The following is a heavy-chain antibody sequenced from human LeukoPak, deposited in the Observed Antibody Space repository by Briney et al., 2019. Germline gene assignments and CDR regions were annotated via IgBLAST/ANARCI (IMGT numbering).Heavy chain of an antibody. J-gene: IGHJ6*03. V-gene: IGHV1-2*02. CDR2: INPNSGGT. Sequence: ASVKVSCKASGYTFTSYAMNWVRQAPGQGLEWMGWINPNSGGTNYAQKFQGRVTMTRDTSISTAYMELSRLRSDDTAVYYCARDPTIVATTGGVYYYYYMDVWGKGTTVTISS. CDR3: ARDPTIVATTGGVYYYYYMDV. CDR1: GYTFTSYA. D-gene: IGHD5-12*01.